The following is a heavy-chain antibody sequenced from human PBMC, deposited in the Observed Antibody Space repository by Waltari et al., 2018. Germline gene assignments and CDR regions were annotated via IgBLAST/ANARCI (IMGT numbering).Heavy chain of an antibody. CDR2: IYYSGST. V-gene: IGHV4-39*07. Sequence: QLQLQESGPGLVKPSETLSLTCTVSGGSISSSSYYWGWIRPPPGKGLEWIGSIYYSGSTYYNPSLKSRVTISVDTSKNQFSLKLSSVTAADTAVYYCARDGIVVVPAASNWFDPWGQGTLVTVSS. CDR3: ARDGIVVVPAASNWFDP. J-gene: IGHJ5*02. CDR1: GGSISSSSYY. D-gene: IGHD2-2*01.